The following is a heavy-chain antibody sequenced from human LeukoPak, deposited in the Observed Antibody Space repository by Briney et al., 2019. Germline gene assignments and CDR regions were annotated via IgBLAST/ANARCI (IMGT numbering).Heavy chain of an antibody. CDR3: ARHPPYGSGSWGSYYFDY. V-gene: IGHV4-39*01. CDR1: GGSISSSSYY. J-gene: IGHJ4*02. CDR2: IYYSRST. Sequence: KSSETLSLTCTVSGGSISSSSYYWGWIRQPPGKGLEWFGSIYYSRSTYYNPSLKSRVSLSVDTSKNQFSLKLSSVTAADTAVYYCARHPPYGSGSWGSYYFDYWGQGTLVTVSS. D-gene: IGHD3-10*01.